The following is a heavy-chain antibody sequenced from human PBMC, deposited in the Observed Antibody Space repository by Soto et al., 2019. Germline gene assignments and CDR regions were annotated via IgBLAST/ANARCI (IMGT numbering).Heavy chain of an antibody. CDR2: INQGGSGE. Sequence: EVQLVESGGGLVQPGGSLRLSCGASGFTSRSYWMSWVRQAPGKGLEWVANINQGGSGEYYLDSVRGRFTISRDNAKNSLYLQMNSLRVDDTDMYFCARVRCSGGDCFYDYWGQGTLVTVSS. CDR3: ARVRCSGGDCFYDY. V-gene: IGHV3-7*03. J-gene: IGHJ4*02. CDR1: GFTSRSYW. D-gene: IGHD2-21*02.